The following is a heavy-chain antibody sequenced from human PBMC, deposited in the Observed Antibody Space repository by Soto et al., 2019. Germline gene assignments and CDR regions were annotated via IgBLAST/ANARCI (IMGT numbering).Heavy chain of an antibody. J-gene: IGHJ4*02. Sequence: EVQLVESGGGLVQPGGPLGLSCAGPGFPFGISWMHWVRQAQGKGREWASRIDHDGPTDYADSVRGRFTISRDNAENTLYLQMNSLRPEDTAVYYCVRDSHGDYWGQGTLVTVSS. CDR1: GFPFGISW. CDR2: IDHDGPT. V-gene: IGHV3-74*01. CDR3: VRDSHGDY.